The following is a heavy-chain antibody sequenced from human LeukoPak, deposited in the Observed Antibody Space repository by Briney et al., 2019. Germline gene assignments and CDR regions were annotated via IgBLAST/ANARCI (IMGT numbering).Heavy chain of an antibody. Sequence: PAETLSLTCTVSGGSISSSSYYWGRIRQPPGKGLEWIGYIYYSGSTNYKSSLKSRVTISVDTSKNQFSLKLSSVTAADTAVYYCARTTEGGYSYGYFYYYYMDVWGKGTTVTISS. V-gene: IGHV4-61*05. J-gene: IGHJ6*03. CDR2: IYYSGST. D-gene: IGHD5-18*01. CDR1: GGSISSSSYY. CDR3: ARTTEGGYSYGYFYYYYMDV.